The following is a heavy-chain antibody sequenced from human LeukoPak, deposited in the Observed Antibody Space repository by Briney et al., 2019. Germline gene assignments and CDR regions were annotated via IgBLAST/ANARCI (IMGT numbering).Heavy chain of an antibody. V-gene: IGHV3-7*01. CDR1: GFTFSSYW. D-gene: IGHD2-2*01. CDR2: IKEDGSET. J-gene: IGHJ4*02. Sequence: GGSLRLSCAASGFTFSSYWMTWVRQAPGKGLEWVANIKEDGSETSYVDSVKGRFTISRDNAKNSLYLQMNSLRAEDTAVYYCARGNVVATGYTSNYLFDYWGQGTLVTVSS. CDR3: ARGNVVATGYTSNYLFDY.